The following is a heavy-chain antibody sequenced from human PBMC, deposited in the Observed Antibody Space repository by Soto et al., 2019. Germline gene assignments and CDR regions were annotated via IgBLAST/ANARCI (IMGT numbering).Heavy chain of an antibody. V-gene: IGHV3-23*01. D-gene: IGHD4-17*01. CDR3: ATLGTDYGDYGYYFDY. J-gene: IGHJ4*02. CDR2: ISGSGGST. Sequence: GLEWVSAISGSGGSTYYADSVKGRFTISRDNSKNTLYLQMNSLRAEDTAVYYCATLGTDYGDYGYYFDYWGQGTLVTVSS.